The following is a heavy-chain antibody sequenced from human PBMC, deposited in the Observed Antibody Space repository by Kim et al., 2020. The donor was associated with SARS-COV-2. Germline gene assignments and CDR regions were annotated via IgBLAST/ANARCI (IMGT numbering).Heavy chain of an antibody. CDR3: VKDGGTGYVVVPADPFDY. V-gene: IGHV3-64D*06. Sequence: GGSLRLSCSASGFTFSSYAMHWVRQAPGKGLEYVSAISSNGGSTYYADSVKGRFTISRDNSKNTLYLQMSSLRAEDTAVYYCVKDGGTGYVVVPADPFDYWGQGTLVTVSS. J-gene: IGHJ4*02. CDR1: GFTFSSYA. D-gene: IGHD2-2*01. CDR2: ISSNGGST.